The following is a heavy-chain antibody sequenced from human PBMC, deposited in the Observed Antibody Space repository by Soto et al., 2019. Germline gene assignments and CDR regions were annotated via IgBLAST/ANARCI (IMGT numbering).Heavy chain of an antibody. CDR3: ARDCPVPPATPNNWFDP. CDR2: ISAYNGNT. V-gene: IGHV1-18*01. CDR1: GXXXTNYG. D-gene: IGHD2-2*02. Sequence: QVQLVQSGAEVKRPXDXXXVXXXXXGXXXTNYGMXWVRQAPGQGLEWMGWISAYNGNTKYAQKFQGRVTMTADTSTSTGYMELRALTSDDAAVYYCARDCPVPPATPNNWFDPWGQGTLVTVSP. J-gene: IGHJ5*02.